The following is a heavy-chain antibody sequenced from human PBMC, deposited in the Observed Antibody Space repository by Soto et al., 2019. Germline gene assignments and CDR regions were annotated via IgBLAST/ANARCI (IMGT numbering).Heavy chain of an antibody. CDR2: IYHSGST. Sequence: QVQLQESGPGLVKPSGTLSLTCAVSGGSISSSNWWSWVRQSPGKGLEWIGEIYHSGSTNYNPSLNPRITTSVDPPHPPFSLTLSSVTAADTAIYSCATDATGILRYGFDIWGQGTLVTVSS. J-gene: IGHJ4*02. CDR1: GGSISSSNW. D-gene: IGHD1-26*01. CDR3: ATDATGILRYGFDI. V-gene: IGHV4-4*02.